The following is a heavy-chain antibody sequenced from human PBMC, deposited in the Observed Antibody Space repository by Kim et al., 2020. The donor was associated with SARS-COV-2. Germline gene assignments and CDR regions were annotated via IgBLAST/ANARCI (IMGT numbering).Heavy chain of an antibody. CDR1: GFTFSRYW. CDR2: IKEDGSEK. CDR3: AKDGGWHFDY. Sequence: GGSLRLSCAASGFTFSRYWMCWFRQAPGKGLEWVANIKEDGSEKYYVDSVKGRFTISRDNAKNSLDLQVNSLRAEDTAVYYCAKDGGWHFDYWGQGTLVIVSS. V-gene: IGHV3-7*03. D-gene: IGHD6-19*01. J-gene: IGHJ4*02.